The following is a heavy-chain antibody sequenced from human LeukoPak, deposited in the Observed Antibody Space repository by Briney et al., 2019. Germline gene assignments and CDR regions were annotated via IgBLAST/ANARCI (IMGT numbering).Heavy chain of an antibody. CDR2: IWYDGSNK. J-gene: IGHJ2*01. D-gene: IGHD1-14*01. CDR1: GFTFSSYG. Sequence: PGGSLRLSCAASGFTFSSYGMHWVRQAPGKGLEWVAVIWYDGSNKYYADSAKGRFTISRDNSKNTLYLQMNSLRAEDTAVYYCAKGVKSGGVFWYFDLWGRGTLVTVSS. V-gene: IGHV3-33*06. CDR3: AKGVKSGGVFWYFDL.